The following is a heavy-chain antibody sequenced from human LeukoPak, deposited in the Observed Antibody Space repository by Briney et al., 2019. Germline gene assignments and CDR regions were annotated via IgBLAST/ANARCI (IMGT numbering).Heavy chain of an antibody. Sequence: PGGSLRLSCAASGFTFSSYSMNWVRQAPGKGLEWVSSISSSSSYIYYADSVKGRFTISRDNDKNSLYLQMNSRRAEDTAVYYCARDMGDCYNYWGQGTLVTVSS. J-gene: IGHJ4*02. D-gene: IGHD5-24*01. CDR1: GFTFSSYS. V-gene: IGHV3-21*01. CDR3: ARDMGDCYNY. CDR2: ISSSSSYI.